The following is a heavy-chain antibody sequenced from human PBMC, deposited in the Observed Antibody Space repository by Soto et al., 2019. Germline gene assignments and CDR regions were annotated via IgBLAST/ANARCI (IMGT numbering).Heavy chain of an antibody. V-gene: IGHV3-23*01. D-gene: IGHD5-18*01. CDR1: GFAFSSYA. CDR2: ISGSGGSS. CDR3: AKRATSMVTRYYYGMDV. J-gene: IGHJ6*02. Sequence: EVQLLESGGGLVQPGGSLRLSCAASGFAFSSYAMSWVRQAPGKGLEWVSGISGSGGSSYYADSVRCRFTISRDNSKNTLYLQMNSLRAEDTAVYYCAKRATSMVTRYYYGMDVWGQGTTVTVSS.